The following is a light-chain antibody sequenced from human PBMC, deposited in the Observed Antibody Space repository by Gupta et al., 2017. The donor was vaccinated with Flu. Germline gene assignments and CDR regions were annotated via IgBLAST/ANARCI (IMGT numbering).Light chain of an antibody. CDR3: QQENSTPFT. V-gene: IGKV4-1*01. CDR1: QSVLYSSNNKNY. J-gene: IGKJ4*01. Sequence: DIVMTQSPDSLAVSLGERATINCKSSQSVLYSSNNKNYLAWYQQKPGQPPKLLIYWASTRESGVPDLFSGSGSGTDFTLTISSRQAEDVAVYYCQQENSTPFTFGRGTKVDIK. CDR2: WAS.